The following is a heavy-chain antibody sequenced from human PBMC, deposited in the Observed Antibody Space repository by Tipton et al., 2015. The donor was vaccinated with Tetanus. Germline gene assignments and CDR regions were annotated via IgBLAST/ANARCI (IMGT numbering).Heavy chain of an antibody. CDR2: ISASSGTI. Sequence: SLRLSCAASGFSFSRDPMSWVRQAPGKGLEWISYISASSGTIFYADSVKGRFTISRDNSKNSLYLQMNSLRPEDTAVYFCAKAKSWINLFFGDIWGQGALVAVSS. V-gene: IGHV3-48*04. CDR3: AKAKSWINLFFGDI. J-gene: IGHJ4*02. CDR1: GFSFSRDP. D-gene: IGHD3-10*01.